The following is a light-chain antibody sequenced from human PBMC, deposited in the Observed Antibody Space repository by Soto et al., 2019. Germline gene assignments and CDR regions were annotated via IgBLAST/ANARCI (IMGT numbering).Light chain of an antibody. Sequence: EIVLTQSPGTLSLSPGERATLSCRASQSVTNDYLAWYQQKPGQAPRLLIYGSSNRATGIPDRFSGSGSGTDFTLTISRLEPEDFAVYSCQQYGTSPYTFGQGTKLEIK. CDR2: GSS. CDR3: QQYGTSPYT. V-gene: IGKV3-20*01. CDR1: QSVTNDY. J-gene: IGKJ2*01.